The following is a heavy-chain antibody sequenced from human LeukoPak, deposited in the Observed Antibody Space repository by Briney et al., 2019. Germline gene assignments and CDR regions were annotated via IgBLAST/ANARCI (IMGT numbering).Heavy chain of an antibody. D-gene: IGHD5-18*01. V-gene: IGHV1-69*05. J-gene: IGHJ4*02. Sequence: ASVKVSCSPSGGTFSSYAISWVRQAAGHGLEWMGGIIPIFGTANYAQKCQGRVTITTDESTSTAYMELSSLRSEDTAVYYCARDHMGGYTFHTLDYWGQGTLVTVSS. CDR3: ARDHMGGYTFHTLDY. CDR1: GGTFSSYA. CDR2: IIPIFGTA.